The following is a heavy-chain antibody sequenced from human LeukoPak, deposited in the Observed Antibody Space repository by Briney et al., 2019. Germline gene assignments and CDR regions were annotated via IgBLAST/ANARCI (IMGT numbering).Heavy chain of an antibody. J-gene: IGHJ3*02. CDR3: SRSGRDAFDI. V-gene: IGHV3-66*01. Sequence: GGSLRLSCAASGFTVSSNYMSWARQAPGKGLEWVSVIYSGGSTYYADSVKGRFTISRENAKNSLYLQMNSLRAGDTAVYYCSRSGRDAFDIWGQGTMVTVSS. CDR1: GFTVSSNY. D-gene: IGHD2-15*01. CDR2: IYSGGST.